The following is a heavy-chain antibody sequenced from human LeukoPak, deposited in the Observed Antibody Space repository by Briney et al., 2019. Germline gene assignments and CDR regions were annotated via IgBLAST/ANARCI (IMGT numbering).Heavy chain of an antibody. V-gene: IGHV4-59*01. J-gene: IGHJ5*02. CDR3: ARDDYRGVTNFDP. CDR2: ISYTGST. CDR1: GGSISPYF. Sequence: SETLSLTCTVSGGSISPYFWSWIRRPPGKGLEWIGYISYTGSTNYNPSLKSRVTISVDTSKNQFSLQLTSVTAADTAVYYCARDDYRGVTNFDPWGQGTLVTVSS. D-gene: IGHD3-10*01.